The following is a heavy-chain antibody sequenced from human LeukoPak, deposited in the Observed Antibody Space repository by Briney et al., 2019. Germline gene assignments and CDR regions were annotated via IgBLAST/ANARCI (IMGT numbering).Heavy chain of an antibody. D-gene: IGHD6-13*01. CDR1: GFSFDDYA. Sequence: GRSLRLSCVASGFSFDDYAINWVRQAPGKGLEWVSGIRWKSGSIAYADSVKGRFTISRDNAKNFLYLQMNSLRVEDMALYYCAARRGAAAGTDYFDDWGQGTLVTVSS. CDR3: AARRGAAAGTDYFDD. CDR2: IRWKSGSI. V-gene: IGHV3-9*03. J-gene: IGHJ4*02.